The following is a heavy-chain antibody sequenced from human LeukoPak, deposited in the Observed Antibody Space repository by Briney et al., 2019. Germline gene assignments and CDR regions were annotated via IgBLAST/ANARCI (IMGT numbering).Heavy chain of an antibody. D-gene: IGHD6-13*01. CDR1: GGSISSYY. J-gene: IGHJ6*03. Sequence: SETLSLTCTVSGGSISSYYWSWIRQPPGKGLEWIGYIYYSGSTNYNPSLKSRVTISVDTSKNQFSLKLSSVTAADTAVYYCARVKWYSSSWYGASFGYYYYYYMDVWGKGTTVTISS. V-gene: IGHV4-59*01. CDR3: ARVKWYSSSWYGASFGYYYYYYMDV. CDR2: IYYSGST.